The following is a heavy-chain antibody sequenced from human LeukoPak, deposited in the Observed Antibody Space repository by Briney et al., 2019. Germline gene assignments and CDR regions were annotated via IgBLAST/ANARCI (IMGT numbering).Heavy chain of an antibody. D-gene: IGHD3-16*01. J-gene: IGHJ3*02. CDR3: ARLIQPQGAFDI. V-gene: IGHV3-53*01. CDR2: LYSAGNT. Sequence: GGSLRLSCAASGFTVSSNYMNWVRQAPGKGLKWVAVLYSAGNTFYADSVKGRFTISRDNSKNTLYLQMNSLRAEDTALYYCARLIQPQGAFDIWGQGTMVTVSS. CDR1: GFTVSSNY.